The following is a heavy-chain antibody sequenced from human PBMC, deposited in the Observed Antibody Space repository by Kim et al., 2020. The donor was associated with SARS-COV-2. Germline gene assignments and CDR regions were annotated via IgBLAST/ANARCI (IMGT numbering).Heavy chain of an antibody. D-gene: IGHD5-18*01. CDR2: ISSSSSYT. CDR3: ARVAYSYGLDY. Sequence: GGSLRLSCAASGFTFSDYYMSWIRQAPGKGLEWVSYISSSSSYTNYADSVKGRFTISRDNAKNSLYLQMNSLRAEDTAVYYCARVAYSYGLDYWGQGTLVTVSS. CDR1: GFTFSDYY. J-gene: IGHJ4*02. V-gene: IGHV3-11*06.